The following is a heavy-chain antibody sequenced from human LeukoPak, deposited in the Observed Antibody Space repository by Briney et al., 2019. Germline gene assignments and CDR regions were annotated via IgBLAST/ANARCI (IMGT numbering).Heavy chain of an antibody. D-gene: IGHD5-18*01. CDR3: ARVGIQLWPKGAFDI. CDR2: IYDNGNT. V-gene: IGHV4-59*12. CDR1: GGSISSYY. Sequence: SETLSLTCTVSGGSISSYYWSWIRQPPGKGLEWIGYIYDNGNTRYNPSLQSRVTISVDTSKNQFSLRLSSVTAADTAVYCCARVGIQLWPKGAFDIWGQGTMVTVSS. J-gene: IGHJ3*02.